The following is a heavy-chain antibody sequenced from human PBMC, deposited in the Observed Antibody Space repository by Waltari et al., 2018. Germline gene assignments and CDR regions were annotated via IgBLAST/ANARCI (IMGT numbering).Heavy chain of an antibody. Sequence: EVQLLESGGDLVQPGGSLRLSCVASGLAFERYAMTWVRQAPGKGLEWVSNISGNGVSTYYIDSVKGQFTISRDNSKNMLYLQMNSLRAEDTAIYYCAKDPGFGFWSGNWFDTWGQGTLVTVSS. CDR2: ISGNGVST. D-gene: IGHD3-3*01. CDR1: GLAFERYA. J-gene: IGHJ5*02. V-gene: IGHV3-23*01. CDR3: AKDPGFGFWSGNWFDT.